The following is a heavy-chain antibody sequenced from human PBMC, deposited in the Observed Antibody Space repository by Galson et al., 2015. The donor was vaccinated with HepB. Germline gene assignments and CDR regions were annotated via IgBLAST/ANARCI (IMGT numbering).Heavy chain of an antibody. CDR1: GGSMSSSSYC. CDR3: ARLAYRNEGGGFDY. Sequence: TLSLTCTISGGSMSSSSYCWGWIRQPPGKGLEWIANVCYSGDTFYKPSLKSRVTISGDPSKKQFSLRLSSVTAADTAVYSCARLAYRNEGGGFDYWGQGTLGTVSS. CDR2: VCYSGDT. V-gene: IGHV4-39*01. J-gene: IGHJ4*02. D-gene: IGHD4-11*01.